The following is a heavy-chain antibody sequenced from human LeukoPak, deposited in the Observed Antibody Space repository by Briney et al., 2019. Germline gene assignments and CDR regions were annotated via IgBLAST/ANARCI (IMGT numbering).Heavy chain of an antibody. J-gene: IGHJ4*02. D-gene: IGHD3-3*01. CDR2: IIPIFGTA. Sequence: SVKVSCKASGGTFSSYAISWVRQAPGQGLEWMGRIIPIFGTANYAQKFQGRVTITTDESTGTAYMELSSLRSEDTAVYYCAREGSYYDFWSGPDYWGQGTLVTVSS. CDR3: AREGSYYDFWSGPDY. V-gene: IGHV1-69*05. CDR1: GGTFSSYA.